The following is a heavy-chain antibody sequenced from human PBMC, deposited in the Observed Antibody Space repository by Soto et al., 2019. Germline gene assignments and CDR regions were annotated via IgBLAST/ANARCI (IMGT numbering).Heavy chain of an antibody. Sequence: QVQLVQSGAEVKKPGASVKVSCKASGYTFTSYDINWVRQATGQGLEWMGWMNPNSGNTGYAQKFQGRVTMTRNTSISTAYMELSSLRSADTAVYYCARGPVNSGFGELTNFDYWGQGNLVPVSS. CDR2: MNPNSGNT. J-gene: IGHJ4*02. CDR3: ARGPVNSGFGELTNFDY. D-gene: IGHD3-10*01. V-gene: IGHV1-8*01. CDR1: GYTFTSYD.